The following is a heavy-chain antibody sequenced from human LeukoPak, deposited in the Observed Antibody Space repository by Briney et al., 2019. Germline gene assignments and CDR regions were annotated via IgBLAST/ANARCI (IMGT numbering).Heavy chain of an antibody. V-gene: IGHV4-59*01. CDR1: SDSISTYY. CDR3: ARWAKRYYYGSGIRGPDHFDY. D-gene: IGHD3-10*01. Sequence: SETLSLTCTVASDSISTYYWSWIRQPPGKGLEWIGYIHNSGSTSYNPSLKSRLAMSLDTSKNQFSLNLNSVTAADTAVYYCARWAKRYYYGSGIRGPDHFDYWGQGTLVTVSS. CDR2: IHNSGST. J-gene: IGHJ4*02.